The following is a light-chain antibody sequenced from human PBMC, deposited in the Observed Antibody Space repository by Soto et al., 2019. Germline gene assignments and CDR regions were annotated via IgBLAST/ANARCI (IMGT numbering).Light chain of an antibody. CDR2: DAS. Sequence: DIRMTQSPSFVSASVGDRVSITCRASQGISDWLAWYQQRPGEAPNLLIFDASTLQSGVPSRFSGSGSGTEFTLTITGLQPEDFGTYFCQQTDNFPWTFGQGTKLEIK. J-gene: IGKJ1*01. CDR1: QGISDW. V-gene: IGKV1-12*01. CDR3: QQTDNFPWT.